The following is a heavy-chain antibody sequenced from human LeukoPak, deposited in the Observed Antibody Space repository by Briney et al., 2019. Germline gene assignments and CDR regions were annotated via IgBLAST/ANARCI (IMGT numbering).Heavy chain of an antibody. J-gene: IGHJ4*02. CDR2: ISSSSSNI. D-gene: IGHD2-2*01. CDR1: GFTFSSYS. CDR3: ARGDCSGTSCYPYYFDY. V-gene: IGHV3-21*01. Sequence: GGSLRRSCAASGFTFSSYSMNWVRQAPGKGREWVSSISSSSSNIYYADSVKGRFTISRDNAKNSLYLQMNSLRAEDTAVYYCARGDCSGTSCYPYYFDYWGQGTLVTVSS.